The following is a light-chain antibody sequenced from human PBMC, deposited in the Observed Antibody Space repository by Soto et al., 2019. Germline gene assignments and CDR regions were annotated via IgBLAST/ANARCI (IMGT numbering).Light chain of an antibody. CDR3: QQYYSTPRT. V-gene: IGKV4-1*01. CDR2: WSS. J-gene: IGKJ2*02. CDR1: QSVLYSSNNKNY. Sequence: DIVMTQSPDSLAVSLGERATINCKSSQSVLYSSNNKNYLAWYQPKPGQPPKLLIYWSSTRESGVPYRFSGSGSGTDFTLTISSLQAEDVAVYYCQQYYSTPRTFGQGTKLEIK.